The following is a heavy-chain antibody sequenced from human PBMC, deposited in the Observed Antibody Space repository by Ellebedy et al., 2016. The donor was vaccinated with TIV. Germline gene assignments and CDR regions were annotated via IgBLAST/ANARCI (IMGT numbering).Heavy chain of an antibody. D-gene: IGHD3-10*01. CDR2: VNAGNNKT. CDR3: ARGSAEGRAFDY. V-gene: IGHV1-3*01. J-gene: IGHJ4*02. Sequence: AASVKVSCKTSGYTFTRYAIHWVRQPPGQRLEWMGWVNAGNNKTKYSEKFQGRVTMTGDTPASTAYMELSSLTSEDTAMYYCARGSAEGRAFDYWGQGTLVTVSS. CDR1: GYTFTRYA.